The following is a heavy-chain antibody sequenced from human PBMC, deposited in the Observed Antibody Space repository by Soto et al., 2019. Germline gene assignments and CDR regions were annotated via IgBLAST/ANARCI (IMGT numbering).Heavy chain of an antibody. CDR2: INHSGST. CDR3: ARGRSYYYGSGSEYYYYYMDV. Sequence: SETLSLTCAVYGGSFSGYYWSWIRQPPGKGLEWIGEINHSGSTNYNPSLKSRVTISVDTSKNQFSLKLSSVTAADTAVYYCARGRSYYYGSGSEYYYYYMDVWGKGTTVTVSS. J-gene: IGHJ6*03. CDR1: GGSFSGYY. D-gene: IGHD3-10*01. V-gene: IGHV4-34*01.